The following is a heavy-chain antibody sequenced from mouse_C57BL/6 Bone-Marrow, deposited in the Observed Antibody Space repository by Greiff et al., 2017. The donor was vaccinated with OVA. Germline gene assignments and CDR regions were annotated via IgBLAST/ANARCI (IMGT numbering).Heavy chain of an antibody. CDR2: IRSKSNNYAT. Sequence: EVKLVESGGGLVQPKGSLKLSCAASGFSFNTYAMNWVRQAPGKGLKWVARIRSKSNNYATYYADSVKDRFTISRDDSESMLYLQMNNLKTEDTAMYYCVRDPFYDYDEDWFAYWGQGTLVTVSA. D-gene: IGHD2-4*01. J-gene: IGHJ3*01. CDR3: VRDPFYDYDEDWFAY. V-gene: IGHV10-1*01. CDR1: GFSFNTYA.